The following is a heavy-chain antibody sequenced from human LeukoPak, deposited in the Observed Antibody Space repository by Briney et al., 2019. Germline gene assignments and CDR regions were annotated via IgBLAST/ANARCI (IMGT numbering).Heavy chain of an antibody. CDR3: ARGARYCSSTSCWFDP. Sequence: PSETLSLTCAVYGGSFSGYYWSWIRQPPGKGLEWIGEINHSGSTNYNPSLKSRVTISVDTSKNHFSLKLSSVTAADTAVYYCARGARYCSSTSCWFDPWGQGTLVTVSS. V-gene: IGHV4-34*01. CDR1: GGSFSGYY. D-gene: IGHD2-2*01. CDR2: INHSGST. J-gene: IGHJ5*02.